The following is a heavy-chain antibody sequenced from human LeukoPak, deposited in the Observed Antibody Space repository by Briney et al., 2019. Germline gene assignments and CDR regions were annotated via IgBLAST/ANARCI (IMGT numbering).Heavy chain of an antibody. CDR1: GGTFSSYA. Sequence: SVKVSCKASGGTFSSYAISWVRQAPGQGLEWMGRIIPIFGTANYAQKFQGRVTITRDESTSTAYMELSSLRSEDTAVYYCARDKGTELPRGYDAFDIWGQGTMVTVSS. J-gene: IGHJ3*02. V-gene: IGHV1-69*05. D-gene: IGHD1-26*01. CDR3: ARDKGTELPRGYDAFDI. CDR2: IIPIFGTA.